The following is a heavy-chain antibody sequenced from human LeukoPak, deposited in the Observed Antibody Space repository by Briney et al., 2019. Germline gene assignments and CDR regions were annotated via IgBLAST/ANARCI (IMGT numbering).Heavy chain of an antibody. V-gene: IGHV4-39*01. J-gene: IGHJ6*03. CDR2: INHSGST. Sequence: KPSETLSLTCTVSGGSISSGDYYWSWIRQPPGKGLEWIGEINHSGSTNYNPSLKSRVTISVDTSKNQFSLKLSSVTAADTAVYYCARQRRPGPRVPAAIPGQYYYMDVWGKGTTVTVSS. D-gene: IGHD2-2*01. CDR3: ARQRRPGPRVPAAIPGQYYYMDV. CDR1: GGSISSGDYY.